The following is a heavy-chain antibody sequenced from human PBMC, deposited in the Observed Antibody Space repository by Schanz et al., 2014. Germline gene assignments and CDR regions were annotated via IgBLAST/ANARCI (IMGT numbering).Heavy chain of an antibody. CDR2: ISYDGNNK. D-gene: IGHD2-15*01. V-gene: IGHV3-30*04. CDR1: GFTFSSYA. CDR3: AREIPAGGHFDY. J-gene: IGHJ4*02. Sequence: VQVVESGGGLVKPGGSLRLSCAASGFTFSSYAMHWVRQAPGKGLEWVALISYDGNNKYYADSVKGRFTISRDNSKNTLYLRMISLRAEDTAMFYCAREIPAGGHFDYWGQGTLVSVSS.